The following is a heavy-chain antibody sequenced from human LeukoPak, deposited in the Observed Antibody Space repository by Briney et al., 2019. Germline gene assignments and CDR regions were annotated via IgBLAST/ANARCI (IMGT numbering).Heavy chain of an antibody. CDR3: ARSFKTGTNEGAAY. CDR2: INPASGGT. CDR1: GYTFTAYY. J-gene: IGHJ4*02. D-gene: IGHD1-7*01. V-gene: IGHV1-2*02. Sequence: RAPVKVSCKASGYTFTAYYIHWVRQAPGKGLEYMGCINPASGGTNYAENFQGRITMTADASITTAYMELSSLRSDDTAVFYCARSFKTGTNEGAAYWGQGTLVTVSS.